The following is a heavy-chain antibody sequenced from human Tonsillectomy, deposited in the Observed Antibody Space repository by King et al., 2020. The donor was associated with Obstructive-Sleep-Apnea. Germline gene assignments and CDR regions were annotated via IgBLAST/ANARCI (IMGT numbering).Heavy chain of an antibody. CDR1: GFTFKNDW. CDR2: IKRDGSAT. D-gene: IGHD2-8*01. Sequence: VQLVESGGGLVQPGGSLRLSCAASGFTFKNDWMTWVRQAPGKGLEWVANIKRDGSATNYEYFLKGRFTISRDNAKNSLFLQMNRLRAEETAIYYCGRDRGDCPDGFCYDVFDIWGQGTVVIVSS. J-gene: IGHJ3*02. CDR3: GRDRGDCPDGFCYDVFDI. V-gene: IGHV3-7*01.